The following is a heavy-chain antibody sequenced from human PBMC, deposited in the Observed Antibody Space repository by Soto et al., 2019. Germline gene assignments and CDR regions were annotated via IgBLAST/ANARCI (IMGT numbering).Heavy chain of an antibody. Sequence: HLQLQESGPGLVKPSETLSLTCTVSGGSISSSSYYWGWIRQPPGKGLEWIGSIYYSGSTYYNPSLKSRVTISVDTSKNQFSLKLSSVTAADTAVYYCARHLFLPSKLNNWFDPWGQGTLVTVSS. D-gene: IGHD2-15*01. V-gene: IGHV4-39*01. CDR3: ARHLFLPSKLNNWFDP. J-gene: IGHJ5*02. CDR1: GGSISSSSYY. CDR2: IYYSGST.